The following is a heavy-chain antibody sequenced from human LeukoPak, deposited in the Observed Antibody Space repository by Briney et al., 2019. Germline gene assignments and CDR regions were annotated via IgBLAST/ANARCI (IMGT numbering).Heavy chain of an antibody. Sequence: PETLSLTCAVSGGSISSYYWSWVRQPPGKGLEWIGYMYNGGSTKYNPSLKSRVTISVDTSKKRFSLKLSSVTAADTAVYYCARARPDTAMAVDYWGQGALVTVSS. CDR3: ARARPDTAMAVDY. D-gene: IGHD5-18*01. CDR2: MYNGGST. CDR1: GGSISSYY. J-gene: IGHJ4*02. V-gene: IGHV4-59*01.